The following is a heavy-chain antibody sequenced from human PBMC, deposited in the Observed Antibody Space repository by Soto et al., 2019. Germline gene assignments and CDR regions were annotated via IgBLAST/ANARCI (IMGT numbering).Heavy chain of an antibody. D-gene: IGHD1-26*01. CDR3: ASPGRVVGATNSAFDI. J-gene: IGHJ3*02. CDR2: IYYSGST. Sequence: QLQLQESGPGLVKPSETLSLTCTVSGGSISSSSYYWGWIRQPPGKGLEWIGSIYYSGSTYYNPSLKSRVTISVDTSKNQFSLKLSSVTAADTAVYYCASPGRVVGATNSAFDIWGQGTMVTVSS. V-gene: IGHV4-39*01. CDR1: GGSISSSSYY.